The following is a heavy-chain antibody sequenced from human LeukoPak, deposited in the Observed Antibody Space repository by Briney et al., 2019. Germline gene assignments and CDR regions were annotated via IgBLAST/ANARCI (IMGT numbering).Heavy chain of an antibody. CDR2: IYYIGSA. CDR1: GGSITSSSYY. V-gene: IGHV4-61*05. CDR3: ARVVFLCYSNYDRDAFDI. D-gene: IGHD4-11*01. J-gene: IGHJ3*02. Sequence: SETLSLTCTVSGGSITSSSYYWGWIRQPPGKGLEWIGYIYYIGSANYNPSLKSRVTISVDTSKTQFSLKLSSVTAVDTAVYYCARVVFLCYSNYDRDAFDIWGQGTMVTVSS.